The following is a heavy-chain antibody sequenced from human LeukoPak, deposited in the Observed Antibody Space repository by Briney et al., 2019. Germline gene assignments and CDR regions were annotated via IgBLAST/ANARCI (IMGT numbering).Heavy chain of an antibody. CDR2: IKPDGSGK. CDR1: GFTFSSYA. V-gene: IGHV3-7*01. Sequence: PGGSLRLSCAASGFTFSSYAMSWVRQAPGKGLEWVANIKPDGSGKYYEDSVKGRFTISRDNTKNSLYLQMNSLRADDTAVYYCARADYFDYWGQGTLVTVSS. CDR3: ARADYFDY. J-gene: IGHJ4*02.